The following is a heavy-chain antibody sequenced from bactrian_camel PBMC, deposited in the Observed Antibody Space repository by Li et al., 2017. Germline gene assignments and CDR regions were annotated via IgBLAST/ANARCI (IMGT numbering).Heavy chain of an antibody. J-gene: IGHJ6*01. D-gene: IGHD6*01. CDR3: RYRVAGRPSVVT. Sequence: HVQLVESGGGSVPAGGSLTLSCTASAVILNINCMGWFRQSPGKSREPIAAIYLGNNNAAVADSVKGRFTISQDRAKKSVYLQMNSLKPEDTPCITVRYRVAGRPSVVTRARGPRSPSP. CDR1: AVILNINC. CDR2: IYLGNNNA. V-gene: IGHV3S54*01.